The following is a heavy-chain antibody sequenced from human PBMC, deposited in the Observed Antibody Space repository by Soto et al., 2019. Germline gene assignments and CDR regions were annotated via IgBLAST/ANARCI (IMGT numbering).Heavy chain of an antibody. CDR3: AKGLSPSCIDILTGPDY. D-gene: IGHD3-9*01. Sequence: PGGSLRLSCAASGFIFRNYGRHWGRQAPGKGLEWVAVISYDGSTEHYADSVKGRFTISRDNSKSTLYMQMNSLRAEDTAVYYCAKGLSPSCIDILTGPDYWGQGTLVTVSS. CDR1: GFIFRNYG. V-gene: IGHV3-30*18. J-gene: IGHJ4*02. CDR2: ISYDGSTE.